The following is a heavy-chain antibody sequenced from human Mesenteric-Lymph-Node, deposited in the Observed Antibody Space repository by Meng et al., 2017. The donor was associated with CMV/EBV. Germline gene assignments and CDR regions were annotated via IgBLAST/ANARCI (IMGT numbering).Heavy chain of an antibody. V-gene: IGHV4-34*01. CDR1: GESLSGYY. Sequence: LSLTCALYGESLSGYYWTWIRQPPGKGLEWIGEINHSGTTNCSPSLKSRATVSLDTSTNQFSLKLTSVTAADTATYYCALNYPPDFDYWGQGTLVTVSS. D-gene: IGHD1-7*01. CDR2: INHSGTT. CDR3: ALNYPPDFDY. J-gene: IGHJ4*02.